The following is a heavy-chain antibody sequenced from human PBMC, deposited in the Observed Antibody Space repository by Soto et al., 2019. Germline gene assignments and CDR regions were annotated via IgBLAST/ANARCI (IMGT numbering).Heavy chain of an antibody. CDR2: ISGSGGST. CDR3: AKARYYDFWSGYWSGMDV. D-gene: IGHD3-3*01. J-gene: IGHJ6*02. CDR1: GFTFSSYA. V-gene: IGHV3-23*01. Sequence: GGSLRLSCAASGFTFSSYAMSWVRQAPWKWLEWVSAISGSGGSTYYSDSVQGRFTISRDNSKNTLYLQMNSLRAEDTAVYYCAKARYYDFWSGYWSGMDVWGQGTTVTVSS.